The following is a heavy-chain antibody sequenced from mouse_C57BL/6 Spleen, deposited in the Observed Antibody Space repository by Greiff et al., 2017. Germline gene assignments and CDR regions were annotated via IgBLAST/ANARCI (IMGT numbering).Heavy chain of an antibody. V-gene: IGHV1-82*01. Sequence: QVQLKQSGPELVKPGASVKISCKASGYAFSSSWMNWVKQRPGKGLEWIGRIYPGDGDTNYNGKFKGKATLTADKSSSTAYMQLSSLTSEDSAVYFCARAGLRHYYAMDDWGQGTSVTVSS. J-gene: IGHJ4*01. CDR1: GYAFSSSW. CDR3: ARAGLRHYYAMDD. D-gene: IGHD1-2*01. CDR2: IYPGDGDT.